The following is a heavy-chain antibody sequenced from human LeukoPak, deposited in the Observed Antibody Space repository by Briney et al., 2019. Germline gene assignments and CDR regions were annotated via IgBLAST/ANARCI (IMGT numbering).Heavy chain of an antibody. CDR1: GGSISSSSYY. V-gene: IGHV4-39*07. CDR2: IYYSGST. Sequence: SETLSLTCTVSGGSISSSSYYWGWIRQPPGKGLEWIGSIYYSGSTYYNPSLKSRVTISVDTSKNQFSLRLNSVTAADTAVYYCARGGGIGAYYYYMDVWGKGTTVTISS. J-gene: IGHJ6*03. D-gene: IGHD6-13*01. CDR3: ARGGGIGAYYYYMDV.